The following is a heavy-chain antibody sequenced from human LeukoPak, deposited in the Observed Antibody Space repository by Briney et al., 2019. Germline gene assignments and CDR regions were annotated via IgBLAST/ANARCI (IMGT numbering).Heavy chain of an antibody. CDR2: IKPNSGGT. D-gene: IGHD3-10*01. V-gene: IGHV1-2*02. CDR3: ARGPRYYGSGSSYFDY. Sequence: ASVKVSCKASGYTFTGYYMHWVRQAPGQGLEWMGWIKPNSGGTNYARKFQGRVTMTRDTSISTAYMELSRLRPDDTAVYYCARGPRYYGSGSSYFDYWGQGTLVTVSS. CDR1: GYTFTGYY. J-gene: IGHJ4*02.